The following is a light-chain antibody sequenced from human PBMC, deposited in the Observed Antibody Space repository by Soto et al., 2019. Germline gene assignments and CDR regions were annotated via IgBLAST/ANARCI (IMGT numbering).Light chain of an antibody. CDR3: SSYTSTNTLVV. V-gene: IGLV2-14*01. CDR1: SSDVGGYNY. CDR2: EVN. J-gene: IGLJ1*01. Sequence: QSALTQPASVSGSPGQSITISCTGTSSDVGGYNYVSWYQHHPGKAPKLMIYEVNYRPSGVSNRFSGSKSGNTASLTISGLQAEDEADYYCSSYTSTNTLVVFGTGTKVTVL.